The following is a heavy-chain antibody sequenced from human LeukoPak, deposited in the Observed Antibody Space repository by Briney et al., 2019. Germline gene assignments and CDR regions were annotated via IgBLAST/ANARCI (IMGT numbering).Heavy chain of an antibody. V-gene: IGHV4-39*01. CDR3: ARIGYCSGGNCVNWFDP. Sequence: SETLSLTCTVSGDSISSSDYYWGWIRQPPGKGLEWIGIINNSGTTHYNSSLKSRVTISVDTSKNQFSLKLSSVTAADTAVFYCARIGYCSGGNCVNWFDPWGQGTLVTVSS. CDR2: INNSGTT. D-gene: IGHD2-15*01. CDR1: GDSISSSDYY. J-gene: IGHJ5*02.